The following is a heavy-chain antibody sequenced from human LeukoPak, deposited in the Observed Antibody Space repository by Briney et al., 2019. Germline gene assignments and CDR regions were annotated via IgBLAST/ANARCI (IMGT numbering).Heavy chain of an antibody. D-gene: IGHD6-19*01. Sequence: GGSLRLSCAASGFTFSSYGMHWVRQAPGKGLEWVAVISYDGSNKYYADSVKGRFTISRDNSKNTLYLQMNSLRAEDTAVYYCAKDLRAGWSDYFDYWGQGTLVTVSS. CDR1: GFTFSSYG. V-gene: IGHV3-30*18. CDR2: ISYDGSNK. CDR3: AKDLRAGWSDYFDY. J-gene: IGHJ4*02.